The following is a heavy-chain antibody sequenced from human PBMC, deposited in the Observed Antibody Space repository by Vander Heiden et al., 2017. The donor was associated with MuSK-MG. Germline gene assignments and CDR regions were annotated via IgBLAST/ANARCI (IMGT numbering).Heavy chain of an antibody. CDR2: INPNSGGT. D-gene: IGHD7-27*01. CDR3: ARYLAALGMEAFDI. Sequence: QVQLVQSGAEVKKPGASVKVSCKASGYTFTGYYMHWVRQAPGQGLELMGWINPNSGGTNYAQKWQDRVTMTRDTSISTASMELSRLRSDDTAVYYCARYLAALGMEAFDIWGQGTTVTVSS. V-gene: IGHV1-2*02. J-gene: IGHJ3*02. CDR1: GYTFTGYY.